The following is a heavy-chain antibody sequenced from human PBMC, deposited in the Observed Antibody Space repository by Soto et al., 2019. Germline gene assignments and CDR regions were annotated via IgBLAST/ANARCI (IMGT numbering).Heavy chain of an antibody. CDR3: SKDQAAAGTISRYFQH. V-gene: IGHV3-23*01. D-gene: IGHD6-13*01. CDR1: GFSFSTYA. CDR2: ISGSGGTT. Sequence: VGSRRLCSAASGFSFSTYAMSWVRQAPGKGLEWVSGISGSGGTTYYADSVKGRFTISRDNSKNTLYLQVNSLRAEDTAVYYCSKDQAAAGTISRYFQHRGQGTLVTVSS. J-gene: IGHJ1*01.